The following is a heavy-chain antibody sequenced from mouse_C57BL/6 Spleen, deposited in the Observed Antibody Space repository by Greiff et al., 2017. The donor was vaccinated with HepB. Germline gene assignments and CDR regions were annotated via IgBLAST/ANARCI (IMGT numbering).Heavy chain of an antibody. CDR2: IDPETGGT. V-gene: IGHV1-15*01. Sequence: QVQLQQSGAELVRPGASVTLSCKASGYTFTDYEMHWVKQTPVHGLEWIGAIDPETGGTAYNQKFKGKTIRTADKSSSTAYMELRSLTSEDSAVYYSTRQRDGYFFDYWRQGTTHTVSS. CDR3: TRQRDGYFFDY. D-gene: IGHD2-3*01. CDR1: GYTFTDYE. J-gene: IGHJ2*01.